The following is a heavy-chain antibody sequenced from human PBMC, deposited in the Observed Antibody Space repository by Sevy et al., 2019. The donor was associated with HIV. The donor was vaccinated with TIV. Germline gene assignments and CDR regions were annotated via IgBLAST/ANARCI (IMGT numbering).Heavy chain of an antibody. CDR2: ISSRGNTI. J-gene: IGHJ4*02. D-gene: IGHD3-9*01. Sequence: GGSLRLSCAASGFTFSDYYMSWIRQAPGKGLEWISYISSRGNTIDYADSVKGRLTISRDNAKNSLYLQMNSLRAEDTAVYYCAKLYDILTGHDLGFNYWGQGTLVTVSS. CDR1: GFTFSDYY. CDR3: AKLYDILTGHDLGFNY. V-gene: IGHV3-11*01.